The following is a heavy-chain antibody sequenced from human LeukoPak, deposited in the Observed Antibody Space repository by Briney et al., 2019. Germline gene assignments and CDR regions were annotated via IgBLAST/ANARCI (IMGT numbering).Heavy chain of an antibody. CDR2: INAGNGNA. CDR1: GYTFTSYA. CDR3: ARVSSGWYYFDY. Sequence: ASVKVSCKASGYTFTSYAMHWVRQAPGQRLEWMGWINAGNGNAKYSQKFQGRVTITRDTSASTAYMELSSLRSEDTAVYYCARVSSGWYYFDYWGQGTLVTVSS. D-gene: IGHD6-19*01. J-gene: IGHJ4*02. V-gene: IGHV1-3*01.